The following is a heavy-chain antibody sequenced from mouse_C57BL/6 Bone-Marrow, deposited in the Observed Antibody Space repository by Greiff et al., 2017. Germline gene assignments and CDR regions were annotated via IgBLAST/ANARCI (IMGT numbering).Heavy chain of an antibody. J-gene: IGHJ2*01. Sequence: DVHLVESGGGLVQPGGSLSLSCAASGFTFTDYYMSCVRQPPGKALEWLGFIRNKANGYTTEYSASVKGRFTISRDNSQSILYLQMHALSAESSATYYCARDPHATEENYFDYGGQGTTLTVSS. CDR1: GFTFTDYY. D-gene: IGHD1-1*01. CDR2: IRNKANGYTT. V-gene: IGHV7-3*01. CDR3: ARDPHATEENYFDY.